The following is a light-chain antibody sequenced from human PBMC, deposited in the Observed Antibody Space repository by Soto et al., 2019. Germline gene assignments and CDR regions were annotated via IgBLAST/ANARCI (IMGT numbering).Light chain of an antibody. CDR1: SSDVGGYNS. Sequence: QSALTQPPSASGSPGQSVTISCTGTSSDVGGYNSVSWYQQHPGKAPRLMIYEVSKRPSGVPDRFSGSKSGSTASLTASGLQAEDEADYYCSSYAGRLVFGGGTKLTVL. J-gene: IGLJ2*01. CDR2: EVS. V-gene: IGLV2-8*01. CDR3: SSYAGRLV.